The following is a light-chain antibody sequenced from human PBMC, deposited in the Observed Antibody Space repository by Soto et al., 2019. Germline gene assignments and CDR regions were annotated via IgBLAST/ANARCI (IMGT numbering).Light chain of an antibody. CDR3: QQTYSGSWT. J-gene: IGKJ1*01. V-gene: IGKV1-39*01. Sequence: IQMTQSPSFLSASVGNRVSITCRASEDIVKYLHWYQQKPGKAPKLLIFAASSLPGGVPSRFSGSGSGADFTLTISSLQPEDFATYYCQQTYSGSWTFGQGTKVDIK. CDR2: AAS. CDR1: EDIVKY.